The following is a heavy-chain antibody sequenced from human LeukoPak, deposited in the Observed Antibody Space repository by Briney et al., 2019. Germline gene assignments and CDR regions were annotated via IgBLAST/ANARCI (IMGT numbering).Heavy chain of an antibody. CDR3: AKRGVQQWLVDWYFDC. CDR1: GFTFYNYA. CDR2: ISGSGGST. D-gene: IGHD6-19*01. J-gene: IGHJ4*02. Sequence: PGGSLRLSCAASGFTFYNYAMSWVRQAPGKGLEWVSGISGSGGSTFYAESVKGRFTISRDNSKLYLQMNSLRAEDTAVYYCAKRGVQQWLVDWYFDCWGQGTLVTVSS. V-gene: IGHV3-23*01.